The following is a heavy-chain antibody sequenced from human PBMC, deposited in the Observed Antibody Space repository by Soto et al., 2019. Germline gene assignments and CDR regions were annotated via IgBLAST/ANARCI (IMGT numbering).Heavy chain of an antibody. CDR1: GGTFSSYA. V-gene: IGHV1-69*01. J-gene: IGHJ4*02. D-gene: IGHD4-17*01. CDR2: IIPIFGTA. Sequence: QVQLVQSGAEVKKPGSSVKVSCKASGGTFSSYAISWVRQAPGQGLEWMGGIIPIFGTANYAQKFQGRVTISADESTSTSYMELSSLRSEDTAVYYCARGRAYGETIYGPDYWGQGTLVTVSS. CDR3: ARGRAYGETIYGPDY.